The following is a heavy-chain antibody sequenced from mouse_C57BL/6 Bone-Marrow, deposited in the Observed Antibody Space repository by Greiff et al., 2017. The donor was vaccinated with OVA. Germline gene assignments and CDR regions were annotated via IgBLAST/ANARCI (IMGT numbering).Heavy chain of an antibody. V-gene: IGHV1-64*01. CDR3: ARSEDYGFDY. J-gene: IGHJ2*01. Sequence: VQLQQPGAELVKPGASVKLSCKASGYTFTSYWMHWVKQRPGQGLEWIGMIHPNSGSTNYNEKFKSKATLTVDKSSSTAYKQLNSLTSEDSAVYYCARSEDYGFDYWGQGTTLTVSS. CDR2: IHPNSGST. D-gene: IGHD2-4*01. CDR1: GYTFTSYW.